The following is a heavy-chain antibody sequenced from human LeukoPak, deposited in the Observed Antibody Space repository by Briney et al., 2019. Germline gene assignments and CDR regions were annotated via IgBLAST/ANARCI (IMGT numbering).Heavy chain of an antibody. Sequence: ASVKVSCKASGYTFTSYYMHWVRQAPGQGLEWMGIINPSGGSTSYAQKFQGRVTMTRDTSTSTVYMELSSLRSEDTAVYSCARDWSGWDAFDIWGQGTMVTVSS. CDR1: GYTFTSYY. J-gene: IGHJ3*02. D-gene: IGHD3-3*01. CDR3: ARDWSGWDAFDI. CDR2: INPSGGST. V-gene: IGHV1-46*01.